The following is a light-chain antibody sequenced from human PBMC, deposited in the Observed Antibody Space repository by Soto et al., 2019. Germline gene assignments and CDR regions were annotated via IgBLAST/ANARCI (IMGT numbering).Light chain of an antibody. J-gene: IGLJ2*01. V-gene: IGLV2-23*01. CDR1: SSDVGSYNL. CDR2: EGS. Sequence: QSALTQPASVSGSPGQSITISCTGNSSDVGSYNLVSWYQQHPGKAPKLMIYEGSKRPSGVSNRFSGSKSGNTASLTISGLQAEDEADYYCCSYAGSSPVVFGGGTKLTVL. CDR3: CSYAGSSPVV.